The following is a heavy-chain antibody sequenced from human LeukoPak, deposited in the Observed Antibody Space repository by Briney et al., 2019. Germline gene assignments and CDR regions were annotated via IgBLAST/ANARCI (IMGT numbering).Heavy chain of an antibody. V-gene: IGHV3-15*01. J-gene: IGHJ4*02. CDR1: GFTFSNAW. CDR2: IKSKTDGGTT. D-gene: IGHD3-10*01. CDR3: TTAYLPYGSGSSLGY. Sequence: PGGSLRLSCAASGFTFSNAWMSWVRQAPGKGLEWVGRIKSKTDGGTTDYAAPVKGRFTISRDDSKNTLYLQMNSLKTEDTAVYYCTTAYLPYGSGSSLGYWGQGTLVTASS.